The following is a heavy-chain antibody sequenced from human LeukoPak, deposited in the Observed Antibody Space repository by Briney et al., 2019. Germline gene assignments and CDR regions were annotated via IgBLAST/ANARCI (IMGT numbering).Heavy chain of an antibody. V-gene: IGHV5-51*01. Sequence: GESLKISCKGSGYSFTSYWIGWVRQMPGKGLEWMGIIYPGDSDTRYSPSFQGQVTISADKSISTAYLQWSSLKASDTAMYYCARHVVGDIAAPGFDYWGQGTLVTVSS. CDR2: IYPGDSDT. J-gene: IGHJ4*02. CDR3: ARHVVGDIAAPGFDY. CDR1: GYSFTSYW. D-gene: IGHD6-6*01.